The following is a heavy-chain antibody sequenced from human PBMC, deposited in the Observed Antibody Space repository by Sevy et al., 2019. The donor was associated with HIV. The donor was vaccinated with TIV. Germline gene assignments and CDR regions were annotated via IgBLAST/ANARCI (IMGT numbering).Heavy chain of an antibody. CDR3: ARDYNSGWRKFNLFDP. J-gene: IGHJ5*02. Sequence: GESLKISCAVSGFTFSTYSMNWVRQAPGKGLEWVSSISSTSSYIDYAYSVKGRFTISRDNAKNSLYLQMNNLRAEDTAVYYCARDYNSGWRKFNLFDPWGQGTLVTVSS. CDR2: ISSTSSYI. V-gene: IGHV3-21*01. CDR1: GFTFSTYS. D-gene: IGHD6-19*01.